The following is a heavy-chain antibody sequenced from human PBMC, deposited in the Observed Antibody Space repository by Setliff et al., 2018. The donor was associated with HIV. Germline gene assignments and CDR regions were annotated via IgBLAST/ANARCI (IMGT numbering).Heavy chain of an antibody. CDR2: ASGSDFST. Sequence: GGSLRLSCKASGFTFSSYAMSWVRQAPGKGLEWISVASGSDFSTHYADSVKGRFTISRDNSKNTVYLQMGSLRVEDMAVYHCARGTPRGSYDYWGQGTPVTVSS. CDR1: GFTFSSYA. CDR3: ARGTPRGSYDY. J-gene: IGHJ4*02. V-gene: IGHV3-23*01. D-gene: IGHD1-26*01.